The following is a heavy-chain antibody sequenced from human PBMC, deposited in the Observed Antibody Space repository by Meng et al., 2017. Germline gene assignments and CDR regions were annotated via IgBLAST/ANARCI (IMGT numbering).Heavy chain of an antibody. D-gene: IGHD3-10*01. CDR3: AGGLMVNDY. J-gene: IGHJ4*02. V-gene: IGHV3-74*01. Sequence: EVRRVGAGGGLFTAGESLSLPCAASGFTFRNAWMHWVRQAPGKGLVWVSVMNSDGSFTYYADSVKGRFTISRDNAKNTLYVQMNSLRAEDTAVYYCAGGLMVNDYWGQGTLVTVSS. CDR1: GFTFRNAW. CDR2: MNSDGSFT.